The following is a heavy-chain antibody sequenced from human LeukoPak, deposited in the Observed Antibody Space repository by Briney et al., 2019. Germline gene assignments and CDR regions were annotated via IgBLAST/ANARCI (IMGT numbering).Heavy chain of an antibody. D-gene: IGHD3-16*01. V-gene: IGHV1-69*04. CDR1: GGTFSSYA. CDR2: IIPILGIA. CDR3: ARDIMGGVDY. Sequence: SVKVSCKASGGTFSSYAISWVRQAPGQGVEWMGRIIPILGIANYAQKFQGRVTITADKSTSTAYMELSSLRSEDTAVYYCARDIMGGVDYWGQGTLVTVSS. J-gene: IGHJ4*02.